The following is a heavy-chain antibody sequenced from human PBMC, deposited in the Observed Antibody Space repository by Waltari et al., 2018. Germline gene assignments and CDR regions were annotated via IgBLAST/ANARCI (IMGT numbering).Heavy chain of an antibody. Sequence: EVQVVESGGGLVQPGGSLRLSCAAFRFTVSRYWMHWVRQAPGKGLVWVSRINPDGNTINYADSVRGRFTISRDSARNTLYLQMNSLRADDTAVYYCVRDFGGNLDSWGQGTLVTVSS. V-gene: IGHV3-74*01. CDR3: VRDFGGNLDS. CDR2: INPDGNTI. D-gene: IGHD2-15*01. CDR1: RFTVSRYW. J-gene: IGHJ4*02.